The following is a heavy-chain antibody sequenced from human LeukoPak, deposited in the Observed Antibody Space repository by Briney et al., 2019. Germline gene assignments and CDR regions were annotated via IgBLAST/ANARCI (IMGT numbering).Heavy chain of an antibody. D-gene: IGHD6-13*01. J-gene: IGHJ5*02. V-gene: IGHV1-2*04. CDR3: ARVAAAEPNWFDP. Sequence: ASVKVSCKASGYTFTCYYMHWVRQAPGQGLEWMGWINPNSGGTNYAKKFQGWVTMTRDMSITTDYMELSRLRSDDTAVYYCARVAAAEPNWFDPWGQGNLVTVSS. CDR1: GYTFTCYY. CDR2: INPNSGGT.